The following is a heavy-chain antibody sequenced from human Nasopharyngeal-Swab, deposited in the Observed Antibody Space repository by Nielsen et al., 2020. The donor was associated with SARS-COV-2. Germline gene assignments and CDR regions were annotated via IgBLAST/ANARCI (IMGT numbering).Heavy chain of an antibody. CDR2: IYHSGST. J-gene: IGHJ3*02. CDR3: ARGIVVVPAAIVADAFDI. V-gene: IGHV4-4*02. Sequence: GSLRLSCAVSGGSISSSNWWSWVRQPPGKGLEWIGEIYHSGSTNYNPPLKSRVTISVDKSKNQFSLKLSSVTAADTAVYYCARGIVVVPAAIVADAFDIWGQGTMVTVSS. CDR1: GGSISSSNW. D-gene: IGHD2-2*01.